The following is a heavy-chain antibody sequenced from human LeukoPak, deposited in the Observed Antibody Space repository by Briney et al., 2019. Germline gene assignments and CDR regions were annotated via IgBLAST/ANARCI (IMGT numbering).Heavy chain of an antibody. V-gene: IGHV3-7*03. J-gene: IGHJ4*02. Sequence: PGGSLRLSCGASGFTFSTYWMGWVRQAPGKGPEWVANIKEDGSEKYYVDSVRGRFTISRDNAKNSLFLQMNSLRAEDTAVYYCARGGMRGYSGYGYFDYWGQGTLVTVSS. CDR3: ARGGMRGYSGYGYFDY. D-gene: IGHD5-12*01. CDR2: IKEDGSEK. CDR1: GFTFSTYW.